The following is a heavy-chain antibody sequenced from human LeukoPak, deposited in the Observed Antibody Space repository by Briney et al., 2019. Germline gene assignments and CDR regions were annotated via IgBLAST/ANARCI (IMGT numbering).Heavy chain of an antibody. CDR2: ISGSGGST. J-gene: IGHJ6*02. V-gene: IGHV3-23*01. Sequence: PGGSLRLFCAASGFTFSSYAMSWVRQAPGKGLEWVSAISGSGGSTYYADSVKGRFTVSRDNSKNTLYLQMNSLRAEDTAVYYCAKDPSGSYHYYYGMDVWGQGTTVTVSS. D-gene: IGHD1-26*01. CDR1: GFTFSSYA. CDR3: AKDPSGSYHYYYGMDV.